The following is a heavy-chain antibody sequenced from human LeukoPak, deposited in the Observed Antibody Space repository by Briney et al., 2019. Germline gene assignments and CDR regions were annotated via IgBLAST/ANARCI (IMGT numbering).Heavy chain of an antibody. D-gene: IGHD5-12*01. V-gene: IGHV3-30*02. Sequence: GGSLRLSCAASGFSFSSYGMHWVRQASGGGLEWVAFIRYDGSNKDYADSVKGRFTISRDNSKNTLYLEMNSLRAEDTAVYHCAKVRFSDSGRDGLDSWGQGTLVTVSS. CDR3: AKVRFSDSGRDGLDS. CDR1: GFSFSSYG. CDR2: IRYDGSNK. J-gene: IGHJ5*01.